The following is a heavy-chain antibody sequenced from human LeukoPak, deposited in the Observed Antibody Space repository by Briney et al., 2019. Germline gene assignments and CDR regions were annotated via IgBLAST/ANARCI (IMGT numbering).Heavy chain of an antibody. J-gene: IGHJ6*03. D-gene: IGHD3-3*01. CDR1: GFTLSNYS. CDR3: ARIYDFGDYMDV. V-gene: IGHV3-48*01. Sequence: GGSLRLSCAVSGFTLSNYSMNWVRQAPGKGLEWISYISSSSSTIYYADSVKGRFTISRDNAKNSLYLQMNSLRAEDTAVYYCARIYDFGDYMDVWGKGTTVTVSS. CDR2: ISSSSSTI.